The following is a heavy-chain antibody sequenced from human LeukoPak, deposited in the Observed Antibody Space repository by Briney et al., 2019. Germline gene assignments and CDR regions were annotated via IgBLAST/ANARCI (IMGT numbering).Heavy chain of an antibody. CDR2: IYSGGST. V-gene: IGHV3-66*01. CDR1: GFTFSSYA. J-gene: IGHJ4*02. Sequence: PGGSLRLSCAASGFTFSSYAMSWVRQAPGKGLEWVSVIYSGGSTYYADSVKGRFTISRDNSKNTLYLQMNSLRAEDTAVYYCARVERADTDFVFDYWGQGTLVTVSS. CDR3: ARVERADTDFVFDY. D-gene: IGHD5-24*01.